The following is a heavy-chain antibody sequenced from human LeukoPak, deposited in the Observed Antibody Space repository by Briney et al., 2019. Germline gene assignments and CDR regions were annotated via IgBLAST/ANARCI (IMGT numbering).Heavy chain of an antibody. CDR2: IYYSGST. CDR1: GGSISSYD. Sequence: KSSETLSLTCTVSGGSISSYDWSWIRQPPGKGLEWIGYIYYSGSTNYNPSLKSRVTISVDTSKNQFSLKLSSVTAADTAVYYCARAAWREPRDAFDIWGQGTMVTVSS. D-gene: IGHD1-26*01. J-gene: IGHJ3*02. CDR3: ARAAWREPRDAFDI. V-gene: IGHV4-59*01.